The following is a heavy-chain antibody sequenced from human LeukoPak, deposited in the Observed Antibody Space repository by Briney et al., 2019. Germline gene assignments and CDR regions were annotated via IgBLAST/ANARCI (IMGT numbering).Heavy chain of an antibody. D-gene: IGHD3-16*01. Sequence: NAGGSLRLSCAASGFTFSNYYMSWIRQAPGKGLEWVSGISSSSIYTNYADSVKGRFTISRDNAKNSLYLQMNSLRAEDTAVYYCARDVTLGNFDYWGQGILVIVSS. J-gene: IGHJ4*02. CDR3: ARDVTLGNFDY. V-gene: IGHV3-11*06. CDR2: ISSSSIYT. CDR1: GFTFSNYY.